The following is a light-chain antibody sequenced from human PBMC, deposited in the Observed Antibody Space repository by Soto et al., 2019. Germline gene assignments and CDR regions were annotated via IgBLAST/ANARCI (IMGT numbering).Light chain of an antibody. V-gene: IGKV3-15*01. Sequence: EIVMTQSPATLSVSPGERATLSCRASQGVSSSLAWYQQKPGQAPRLLFFGASTRATGIPARFSGSGSGTEFTLTISSLRSEDFAVHYCQQYENWPPALTFGQGTRLEIK. CDR1: QGVSSS. J-gene: IGKJ5*01. CDR2: GAS. CDR3: QQYENWPPALT.